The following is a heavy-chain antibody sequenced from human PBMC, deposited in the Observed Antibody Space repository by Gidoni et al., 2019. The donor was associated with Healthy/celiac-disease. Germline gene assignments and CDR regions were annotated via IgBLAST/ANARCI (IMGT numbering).Heavy chain of an antibody. CDR2: ISSNGGST. D-gene: IGHD1-7*01. V-gene: IGHV3-64D*08. Sequence: EVQLVESGGGLVQPGGSLSLSCSASGFTFSSYAMHWVRQAPGKGLEYVSAISSNGGSTYYADSVKGRFTISRDNSKNTLYLQMSSLRAEDTAVYYCVKAITGTTVHGMDVWGQGTTVTVSS. J-gene: IGHJ6*02. CDR3: VKAITGTTVHGMDV. CDR1: GFTFSSYA.